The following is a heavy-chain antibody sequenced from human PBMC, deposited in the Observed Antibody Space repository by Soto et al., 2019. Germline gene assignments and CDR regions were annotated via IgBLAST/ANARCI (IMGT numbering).Heavy chain of an antibody. V-gene: IGHV2-5*02. CDR1: GFSLSTSGVG. Sequence: QITLKESGPTLVKPTQTLTLTCTFSGFSLSTSGVGVRWIRQPPGKALEWLALIYWDDDKRYSPSLKSRLTITKDTSKNPVVLTMTNTDPVDTATYYCATITMVRGASLWGQGTLVTVSS. D-gene: IGHD3-10*01. CDR3: ATITMVRGASL. CDR2: IYWDDDK. J-gene: IGHJ4*02.